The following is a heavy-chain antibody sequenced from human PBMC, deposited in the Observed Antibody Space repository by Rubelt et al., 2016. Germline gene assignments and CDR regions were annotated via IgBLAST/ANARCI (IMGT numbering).Heavy chain of an antibody. D-gene: IGHD3-3*01. V-gene: IGHV4-39*01. CDR3: ARHHPGAIFGVVRNLFGH. CDR2: IYYSGST. CDR1: GGSISSSSYY. J-gene: IGHJ5*02. Sequence: QLQLQESGPGLVKPSETLSLTCTVSGGSISSSSYYWGWIRQPPGKGLEWIGSIYYSGSTYYNPSLCCRVTISVDTSKNQFPLKLSSVTAADLAVFYCARHHPGAIFGVVRNLFGHWGQGTLGTVS.